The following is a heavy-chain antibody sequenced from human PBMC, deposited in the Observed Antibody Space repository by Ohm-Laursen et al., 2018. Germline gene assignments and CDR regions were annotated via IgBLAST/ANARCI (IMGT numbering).Heavy chain of an antibody. Sequence: SLRLSCAASGFTVSSNYMHWVRRAPGKRPEWVSAIYSTGTTYYANSVKGRFTISRDNSINTVYLQMNSLRAEDTAVYYCARAGTGSSIFAYWGQGTLVTVSS. D-gene: IGHD5/OR15-5a*01. J-gene: IGHJ4*02. CDR2: IYSTGTT. CDR3: ARAGTGSSIFAY. V-gene: IGHV3-53*01. CDR1: GFTVSSNY.